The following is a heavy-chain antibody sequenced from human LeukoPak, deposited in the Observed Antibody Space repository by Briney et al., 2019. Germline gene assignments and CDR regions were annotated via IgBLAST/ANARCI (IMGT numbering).Heavy chain of an antibody. J-gene: IGHJ4*02. D-gene: IGHD1-26*01. CDR1: GFTFDDYA. CDR3: AKDGGLYSGSYYIDY. Sequence: PGGSLRLSCAASGFTFDDYAMHWVRQAPGKGLEWVPLISWDGGSTYYADSVKGRFTISRDNSKNSLYLQMNSLRAEDTALYYCAKDGGLYSGSYYIDYWGQGTLVTVSS. CDR2: ISWDGGST. V-gene: IGHV3-43D*04.